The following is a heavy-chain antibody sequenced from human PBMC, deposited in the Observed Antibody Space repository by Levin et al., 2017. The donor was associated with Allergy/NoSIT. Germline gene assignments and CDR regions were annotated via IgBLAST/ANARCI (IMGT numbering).Heavy chain of an antibody. CDR3: ARDRRYAFWSGYYSNYFDY. CDR2: IIPIFGTA. D-gene: IGHD3-3*01. V-gene: IGHV1-69*06. CDR1: GGTFGSYA. Sequence: KHGESLKISCKASGGTFGSYAISWVRQAPGQGLEWMGGIIPIFGTANYAQKFQGRVTITADKSTSTAYMELSSLRSEDTAVYYCARDRRYAFWSGYYSNYFDYWGQGTLVTVSS. J-gene: IGHJ4*02.